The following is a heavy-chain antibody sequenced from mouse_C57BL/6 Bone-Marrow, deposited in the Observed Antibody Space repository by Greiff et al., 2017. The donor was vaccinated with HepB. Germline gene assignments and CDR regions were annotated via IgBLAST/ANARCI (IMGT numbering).Heavy chain of an antibody. CDR2: IWTGGGT. Sequence: VMLVESGPGLVAPSQSLSITCTVSGFSLTSYAISWVRQPPGKGLEWLGVIWTGGGTNYNSALKSRLSISKDNSKSQVFLKMNSLQTDDTARYYCALAYYSNYGSWFAYWGQGTLVTVSA. D-gene: IGHD2-5*01. CDR1: GFSLTSYA. V-gene: IGHV2-9-1*01. CDR3: ALAYYSNYGSWFAY. J-gene: IGHJ3*01.